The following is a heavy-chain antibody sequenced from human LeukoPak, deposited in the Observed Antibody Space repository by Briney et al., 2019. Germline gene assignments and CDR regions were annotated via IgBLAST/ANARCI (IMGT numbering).Heavy chain of an antibody. CDR3: ARARDYCTNGVCPFDY. Sequence: ASVKVSCKASGGTFNSYSFNWVRQAPGQGLEWMGRIIPIIGTANYAQKFQGRGTITTDESTSTAYMELSSLRSEDTAVYYCARARDYCTNGVCPFDYWGQGTLVTVSS. J-gene: IGHJ4*02. V-gene: IGHV1-69*05. CDR1: GGTFNSYS. CDR2: IIPIIGTA. D-gene: IGHD2-8*01.